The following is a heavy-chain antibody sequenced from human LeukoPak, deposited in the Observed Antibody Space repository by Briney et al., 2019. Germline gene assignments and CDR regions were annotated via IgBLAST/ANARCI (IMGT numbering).Heavy chain of an antibody. CDR3: ARGTVAAAGHFDY. V-gene: IGHV1-69*05. J-gene: IGHJ4*02. CDR1: GGSFSRYA. CDR2: IIPMFGTA. D-gene: IGHD6-13*01. Sequence: SVKVPCKASGGSFSRYAISWVRQAPGQGLEWMGGIIPMFGTANYAQKFQGRVTMTRDTSTSTVYMELSSLRSEDTAVYYCARGTVAAAGHFDYWGQGTLVTVSS.